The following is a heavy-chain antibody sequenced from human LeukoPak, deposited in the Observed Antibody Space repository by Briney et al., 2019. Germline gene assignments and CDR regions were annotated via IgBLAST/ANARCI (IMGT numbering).Heavy chain of an antibody. CDR2: IYHSGST. CDR3: ARRAVAGTGDWFDP. D-gene: IGHD6-19*01. J-gene: IGHJ5*02. V-gene: IGHV4-38-2*01. Sequence: PSETLSLTCAVSGYSISSGYHWGWIRQPPGKGLEWIGSIYHSGSTYYNPSLKSRVTISVDTSKNQFSLKLSSVTAADTAVYYCARRAVAGTGDWFDPWGQGTLVTVSS. CDR1: GYSISSGYH.